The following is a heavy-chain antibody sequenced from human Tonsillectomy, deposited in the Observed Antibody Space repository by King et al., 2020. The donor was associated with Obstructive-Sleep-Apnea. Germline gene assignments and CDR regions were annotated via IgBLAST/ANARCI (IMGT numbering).Heavy chain of an antibody. CDR2: MSYDGSNK. CDR1: GFTFSSYG. Sequence: VQLVESGGGVVQPGRSLRLSCAASGFTFSSYGMHWVRQAPGKGLEGVAVMSYDGSNKYYADSVKGRFTISRDNSKKTLYLQMNSLRTEDTAGYYCAKDSSGFFYYGMDVWGQGTTVTVSS. V-gene: IGHV3-30*18. D-gene: IGHD3-22*01. J-gene: IGHJ6*02. CDR3: AKDSSGFFYYGMDV.